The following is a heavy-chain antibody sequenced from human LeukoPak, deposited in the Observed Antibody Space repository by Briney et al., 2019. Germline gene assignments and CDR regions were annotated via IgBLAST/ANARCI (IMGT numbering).Heavy chain of an antibody. V-gene: IGHV3-21*01. J-gene: IGHJ4*02. CDR2: ITSSSSYI. CDR3: ARASAGTLVLLDY. Sequence: GGSLRLSCAASGFTFSTYKMRWVRQAPGKGLDWVSSITSSSSYIYYAASRKGRFIISRDKAKNSLYLQMNSLRGEDTAVYFCARASAGTLVLLDYWGQGTLVTVSS. D-gene: IGHD6-13*01. CDR1: GFTFSTYK.